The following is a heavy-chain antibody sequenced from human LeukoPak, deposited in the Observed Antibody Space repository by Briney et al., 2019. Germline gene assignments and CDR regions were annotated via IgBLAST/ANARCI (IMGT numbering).Heavy chain of an antibody. CDR3: ARVRGPTVTTWYFDL. D-gene: IGHD4-17*01. V-gene: IGHV3-48*01. CDR1: GFTFSTHG. CDR2: ISPRSATI. J-gene: IGHJ2*01. Sequence: PGGSLRLSCGASGFTFSTHGMIWVRQAPGKGLEWVSYISPRSATIYYADSVRGRFTVSGDDARNSLFLQMHSLRAGDTAAYYCARVRGPTVTTWYFDLWGRGTLVTVSS.